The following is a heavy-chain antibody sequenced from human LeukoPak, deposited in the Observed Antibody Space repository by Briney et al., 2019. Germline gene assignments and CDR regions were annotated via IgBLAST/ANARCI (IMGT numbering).Heavy chain of an antibody. CDR1: GYTFTSYY. J-gene: IGHJ4*02. V-gene: IGHV1-46*01. CDR2: INPSGGST. Sequence: ASVKVSCKASGYTFTSYYMHWVRQAPGQGLEWMGIINPSGGSTSYAQKFQGRVTMTRDTSTSTVYTELSSLRSEDTAVYYCARATGPRASFDYWGQGTLVTVSS. CDR3: ARATGPRASFDY.